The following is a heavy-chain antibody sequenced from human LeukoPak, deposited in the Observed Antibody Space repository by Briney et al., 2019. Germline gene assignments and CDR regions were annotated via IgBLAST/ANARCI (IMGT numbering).Heavy chain of an antibody. Sequence: PGGTLRLSCAASGITFSSYGMSWVRQAPGKGLEWVSSISSTGGTTYYADSVKGRFTISRDNSKNSLYLQMNSLRAEDTAVYYCARVIVFRGYMDVWGKGTTVTVSS. CDR2: ISSTGGTT. D-gene: IGHD1-26*01. CDR1: GITFSSYG. V-gene: IGHV3-23*01. CDR3: ARVIVFRGYMDV. J-gene: IGHJ6*03.